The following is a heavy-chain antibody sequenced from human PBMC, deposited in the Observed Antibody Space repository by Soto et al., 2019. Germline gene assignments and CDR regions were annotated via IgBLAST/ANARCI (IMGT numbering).Heavy chain of an antibody. D-gene: IGHD3-3*01. CDR2: MNPNSGNT. Sequence: GASVKVSCKASGYTFTSYDINWVRQATGQGLEWMGWMNPNSGNTGYAQKFQGRVTMTRNTSISTAYMGLSSLRSEDTAVYYCARGPYDFWSGYYGPLYYYYGMDVWGQGTTVTVSS. CDR1: GYTFTSYD. V-gene: IGHV1-8*01. J-gene: IGHJ6*02. CDR3: ARGPYDFWSGYYGPLYYYYGMDV.